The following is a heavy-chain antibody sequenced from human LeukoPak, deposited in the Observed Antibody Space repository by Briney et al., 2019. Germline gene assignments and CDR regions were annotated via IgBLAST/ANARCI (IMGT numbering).Heavy chain of an antibody. Sequence: GASVKVSCKASGGTFSSYAISWVRQAPGQELEWMGGIIPIFGTANYAQKFQGRVTITADESTSTAYMELSSLRSEDTAVYYCARDDGGQDGFDYWGQGTLVTVSS. D-gene: IGHD5-24*01. CDR2: IIPIFGTA. CDR1: GGTFSSYA. J-gene: IGHJ4*02. CDR3: ARDDGGQDGFDY. V-gene: IGHV1-69*13.